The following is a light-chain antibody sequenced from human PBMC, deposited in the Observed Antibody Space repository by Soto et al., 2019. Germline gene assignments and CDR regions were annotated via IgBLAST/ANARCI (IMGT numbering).Light chain of an antibody. V-gene: IGKV1-39*01. CDR3: QQSYITPRT. CDR1: QSISSY. J-gene: IGKJ1*01. Sequence: DIQMTQSPSSLSASVGDRVTITCRASQSISSYLNWYQQKPGKAPKLLICAASSLQSGVPSRFSGSGSGTDFTLTISSLQPEDFATYYCQQSYITPRTIGQGTKVEIK. CDR2: AAS.